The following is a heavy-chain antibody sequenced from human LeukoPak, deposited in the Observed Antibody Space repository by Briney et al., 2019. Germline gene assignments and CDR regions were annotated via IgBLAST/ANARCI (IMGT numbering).Heavy chain of an antibody. D-gene: IGHD4-17*01. V-gene: IGHV3-30*18. CDR2: VSFDGSVD. CDR1: GFTFSNYG. Sequence: PGGSLRLSCAASGFTFSNYGMHWVRQAPGKGLEWVAVVSFDGSVDYYADSVRGRFTISRDNSKNTLYLQMNSLRAEDTAVYYCAKDPGTVTTLINFDYWGQGTLVTVSS. J-gene: IGHJ4*02. CDR3: AKDPGTVTTLINFDY.